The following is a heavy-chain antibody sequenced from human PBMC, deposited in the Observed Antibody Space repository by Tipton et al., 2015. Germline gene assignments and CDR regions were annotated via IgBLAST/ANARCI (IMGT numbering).Heavy chain of an antibody. CDR3: ARVCSGSSGCHYQYGMDV. CDR1: GYTFTDYG. J-gene: IGHJ6*02. CDR2: IDVNNGDT. D-gene: IGHD6-19*01. Sequence: QVQLVQSGGEVKKPGASVKVSCKASGYTFTDYGISWVRQAPGQGPEWMAWIDVNNGDTNYAQNFQGRVIMTTDTSTRTAHMGMRSLRSDDTAVYYCARVCSGSSGCHYQYGMDVWGQGTTVTVSS. V-gene: IGHV1-18*01.